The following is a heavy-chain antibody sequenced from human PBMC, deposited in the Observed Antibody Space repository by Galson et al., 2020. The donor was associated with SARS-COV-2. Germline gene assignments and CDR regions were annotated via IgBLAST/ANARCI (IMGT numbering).Heavy chain of an antibody. CDR2: IYSGGST. CDR1: GFTVSSNY. Sequence: GGSLRLSCAASGFTVSSNYMSWVRQAPGKGLEWVSVIYSGGSTYYADSVKGLFTISRDNSKNTLYLQMNSLRAEDTAVYYCARVEGVEVWGSYRLDAFDIWGQGTMVTVSS. J-gene: IGHJ3*02. D-gene: IGHD3-16*02. CDR3: ARVEGVEVWGSYRLDAFDI. V-gene: IGHV3-53*01.